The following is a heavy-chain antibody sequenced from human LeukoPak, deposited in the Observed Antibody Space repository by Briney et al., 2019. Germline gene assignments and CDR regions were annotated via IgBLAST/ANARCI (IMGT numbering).Heavy chain of an antibody. V-gene: IGHV3-23*01. CDR1: GFTFSSYA. Sequence: SGGSQRLSCAASGFTFSSYAVSWVRQASGKGLEWVSAGSGSGGGTYYADSVKGRFTISRDNSKNTVYLQMNSLSTEDTGVYYCAKTTTGYSSGRYPGWPVDYWGQGTLVTVSS. CDR3: AKTTTGYSSGRYPGWPVDY. D-gene: IGHD6-19*01. CDR2: GSGSGGGT. J-gene: IGHJ4*02.